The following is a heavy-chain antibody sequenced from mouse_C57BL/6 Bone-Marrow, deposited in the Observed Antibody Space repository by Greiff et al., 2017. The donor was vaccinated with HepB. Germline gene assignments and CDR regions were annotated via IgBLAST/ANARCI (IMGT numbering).Heavy chain of an antibody. J-gene: IGHJ1*03. CDR2: ISSGSSTI. CDR1: GFTFSDYG. D-gene: IGHD2-3*01. V-gene: IGHV5-17*01. Sequence: EVQVVESGGGLVKPGGSLKLSCAASGFTFSDYGMHWVRQAPEKGLEWVAYISSGSSTIYYADTVKGRFTISRDNAKHTLFLQMTSLRSEDTAMYYCARDGYYGYFDVWGTGTTVTVSS. CDR3: ARDGYYGYFDV.